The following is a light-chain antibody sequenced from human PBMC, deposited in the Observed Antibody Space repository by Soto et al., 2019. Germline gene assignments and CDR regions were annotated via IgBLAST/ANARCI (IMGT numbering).Light chain of an antibody. V-gene: IGKV2-28*01. J-gene: IGKJ2*01. CDR3: MQALQTPPYT. Sequence: DIVLTQSPLSLPVTPGEPASISCRSSQSLLHSNGYNSLSWYLQKPGQSPQLLIYLGSNRASGVPDRFSGSESGTDFTLKISRVEAEDVGTYYCMQALQTPPYTFGQGSKLEIK. CDR2: LGS. CDR1: QSLLHSNGYNS.